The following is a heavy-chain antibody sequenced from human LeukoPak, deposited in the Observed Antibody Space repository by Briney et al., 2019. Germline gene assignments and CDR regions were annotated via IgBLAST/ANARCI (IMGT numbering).Heavy chain of an antibody. J-gene: IGHJ4*02. Sequence: GGSLRLSCAASGFTFSSYWMHWVRQAPGKGLVWVSRINSDGSSTSYADSVKGRFTISRDNAKNSLYLQMNSLRAEDTAVYYCARGAGTYYYGSGRSSWYWGQGTLVTVSS. V-gene: IGHV3-74*01. CDR2: INSDGSST. D-gene: IGHD3-10*01. CDR1: GFTFSSYW. CDR3: ARGAGTYYYGSGRSSWY.